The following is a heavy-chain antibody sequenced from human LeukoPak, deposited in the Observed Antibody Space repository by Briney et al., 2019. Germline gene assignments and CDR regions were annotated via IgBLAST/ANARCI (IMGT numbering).Heavy chain of an antibody. V-gene: IGHV4-34*01. CDR3: ARLKDYDSSGYYA. Sequence: PSETLSLTCAVYGGSFSGYYWSWIRQPPGKGLEWIGEINHSGSTNYNPSLKSRVTISVDTSKNQFSLKLSSVTAADTAVYYCARLKDYDSSGYYAWGQGTLVTVSS. CDR1: GGSFSGYY. CDR2: INHSGST. D-gene: IGHD3-22*01. J-gene: IGHJ5*02.